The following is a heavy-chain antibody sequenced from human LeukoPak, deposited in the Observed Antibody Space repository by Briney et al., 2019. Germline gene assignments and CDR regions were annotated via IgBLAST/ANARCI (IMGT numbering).Heavy chain of an antibody. CDR1: GGSFSGYY. V-gene: IGHV4-59*01. CDR2: IYYSGST. J-gene: IGHJ3*02. CDR3: ARDRPFDAFDI. Sequence: SETLSLTCAVYGGSFSGYYWSWIRQPPGKGLEWIGYIYYSGSTNYNPSLKSRVTISVDTSKNQFSLKLSSVTAADTAVYYCARDRPFDAFDIWGQGTMVTVSS.